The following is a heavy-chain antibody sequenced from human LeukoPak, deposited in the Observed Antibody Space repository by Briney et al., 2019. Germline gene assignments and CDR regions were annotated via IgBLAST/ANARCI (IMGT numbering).Heavy chain of an antibody. Sequence: PGRSLRLSCAASGFTFDDYAMHWVRQAPGKGLEWVSGISWNSGSIRYADSVKGRFTISRDNAKNSLYLQMNSLRAEDMALYYCAKGPVRFLEWSMAGAFDIWGQGTMVTVSS. CDR3: AKGPVRFLEWSMAGAFDI. CDR2: ISWNSGSI. V-gene: IGHV3-9*03. J-gene: IGHJ3*02. D-gene: IGHD3-3*01. CDR1: GFTFDDYA.